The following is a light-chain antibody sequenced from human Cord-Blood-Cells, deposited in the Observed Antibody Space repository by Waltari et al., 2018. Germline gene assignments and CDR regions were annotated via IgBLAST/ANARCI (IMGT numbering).Light chain of an antibody. V-gene: IGKV4-1*01. J-gene: IGKJ1*01. CDR1: LSVLYSSNNKNY. Sequence: DIVMTQSPDPLAVSLGEWDTINCKSQLSVLYSSNNKNYLAWYQQKPGQPPKLLIYWASTRESGVPDRFSGSGSGTDFTLTISSLQAEDVAVYYCQQYYSTPWTFGQGTKVEIK. CDR2: WAS. CDR3: QQYYSTPWT.